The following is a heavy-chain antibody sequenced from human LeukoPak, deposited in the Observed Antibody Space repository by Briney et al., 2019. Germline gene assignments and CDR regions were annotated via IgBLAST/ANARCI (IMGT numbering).Heavy chain of an antibody. Sequence: SETLSLTCTVSGGSIISTYYWSWIRPPPGKGLEWIGSFYYSGTTNYNPSLKSRVTMSVDTSKNQFSLNLISVTAADTAVYYCARSRLEGDGYNYAYWGQGTLVTVSS. CDR3: ARSRLEGDGYNYAY. D-gene: IGHD5-24*01. CDR2: FYYSGTT. J-gene: IGHJ4*02. CDR1: GGSIISTYY. V-gene: IGHV4-59*01.